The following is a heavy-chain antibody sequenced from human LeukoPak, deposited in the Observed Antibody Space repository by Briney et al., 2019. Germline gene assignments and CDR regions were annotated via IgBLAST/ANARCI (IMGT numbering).Heavy chain of an antibody. CDR3: ARESWFGELLYLDY. D-gene: IGHD3-10*01. Sequence: GGSLRLSCGASGSTFSASDMHWVRQAPGKGLEWVAVIWHDESIKSYADSVKGRFTVSKDNSKNTLYLQVNSLRAEDTAVFYCARESWFGELLYLDYWGQGTRVTVSS. V-gene: IGHV3-33*01. CDR2: IWHDESIK. J-gene: IGHJ4*02. CDR1: GSTFSASD.